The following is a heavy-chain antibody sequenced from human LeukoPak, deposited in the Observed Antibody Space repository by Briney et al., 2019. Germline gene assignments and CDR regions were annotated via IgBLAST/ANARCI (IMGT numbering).Heavy chain of an antibody. CDR2: IHHSGST. J-gene: IGHJ3*02. CDR3: ARGGYSGYDSSAFDI. Sequence: SETLSLTCAVSGGSISSGGYSWSWIRQPPGKGLEWIGYIHHSGSTYYNPSLKSRVTISVDRSKNQFSLKLSSVTAADTAVYYCARGGYSGYDSSAFDIWGQGTMVTVSS. D-gene: IGHD5-12*01. V-gene: IGHV4-30-2*01. CDR1: GGSISSGGYS.